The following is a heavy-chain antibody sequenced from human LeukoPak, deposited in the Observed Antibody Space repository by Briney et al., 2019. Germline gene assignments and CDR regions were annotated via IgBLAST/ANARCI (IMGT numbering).Heavy chain of an antibody. CDR2: IYYSGST. CDR3: ARVEEGYGSGRREYYYYYYMDV. D-gene: IGHD3-10*01. CDR1: GGSISSYY. V-gene: IGHV4-59*01. Sequence: SETLSLTCTVSGGSISSYYWSWIRQPPGKGLEWIGYIYYSGSTNYNPSLKSRVTISVDMSKNQFSLKLSSVTAADTAVYYCARVEEGYGSGRREYYYYYYMDVWGKGTTVTISS. J-gene: IGHJ6*03.